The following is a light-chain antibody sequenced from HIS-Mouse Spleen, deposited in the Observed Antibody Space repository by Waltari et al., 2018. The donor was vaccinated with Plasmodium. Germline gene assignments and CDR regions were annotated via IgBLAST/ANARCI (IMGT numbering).Light chain of an antibody. CDR1: SSDVGSYNL. CDR3: CSYAGSRMV. V-gene: IGLV2-23*01. CDR2: EGS. Sequence: SALTQPASVSGSPGPSITISCTGTSSDVGSYNLVSWYQQHPGKAPKLMIYEGSKRPSGVSNRFSGSKSGNTASLTISGLQAEDEADYYCCSYAGSRMVFGGGTKLTVL. J-gene: IGLJ2*01.